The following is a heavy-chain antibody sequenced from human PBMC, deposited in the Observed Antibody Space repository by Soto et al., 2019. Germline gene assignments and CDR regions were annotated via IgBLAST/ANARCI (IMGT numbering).Heavy chain of an antibody. CDR3: ARYRLAVGGMDY. CDR2: IYYSGGT. D-gene: IGHD6-13*01. J-gene: IGHJ4*02. V-gene: IGHV4-59*11. CDR1: GGSMSSHY. Sequence: QVQLQESGPGLVKPSETLSLTCTVSGGSMSSHYWSWIRQPPGKGLEWVGYIYYSGGTTYNTSLKSRVSISVDTSKNQFSLNMKSVTAADTAVYYCARYRLAVGGMDYWGQVTMVTVSS.